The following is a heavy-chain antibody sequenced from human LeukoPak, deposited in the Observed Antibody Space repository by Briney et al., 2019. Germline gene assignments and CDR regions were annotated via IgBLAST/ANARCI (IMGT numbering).Heavy chain of an antibody. Sequence: GGSLRLSCAASGFTFSSYAMHWVRQAPGKGLEWVAVISYDGSNKYYTDSVKGRFTISRDNSKNTLYLQMNSLRAEDTAIYYCAKETLGYCSGGSCQGLNYWGQGTLVTVSS. CDR3: AKETLGYCSGGSCQGLNY. CDR2: ISYDGSNK. J-gene: IGHJ4*02. V-gene: IGHV3-30-3*01. CDR1: GFTFSSYA. D-gene: IGHD2-15*01.